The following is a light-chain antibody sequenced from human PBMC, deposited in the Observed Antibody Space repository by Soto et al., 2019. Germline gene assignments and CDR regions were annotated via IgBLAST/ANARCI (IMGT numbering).Light chain of an antibody. J-gene: IGKJ2*03. CDR1: QSVDSIY. V-gene: IGKV3-20*01. Sequence: EIVLTQSPGTLSLAPGDRATLSCRASQSVDSIYLAWYQQKPSQPPRRLIFGASRRGTGIPDRLSGSGSGTDVSLTISRLEPEDFAVFYCQQYGRSPLYSFGQGTKVEIK. CDR3: QQYGRSPLYS. CDR2: GAS.